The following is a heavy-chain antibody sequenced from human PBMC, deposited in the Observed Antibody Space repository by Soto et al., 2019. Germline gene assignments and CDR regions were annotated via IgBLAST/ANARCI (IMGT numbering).Heavy chain of an antibody. Sequence: PGGSLRLSCAASGFTFSSYEMNWVRQAPGKGLEWVSYISSSGSTIYYADSVKGRFTISRDNAKNSLYLQMNSLRAEDTAVYYCARGGYSYGYGRDYYYGRDVWGQGTTVTVYS. D-gene: IGHD5-18*01. CDR2: ISSSGSTI. CDR1: GFTFSSYE. J-gene: IGHJ6*02. CDR3: ARGGYSYGYGRDYYYGRDV. V-gene: IGHV3-48*03.